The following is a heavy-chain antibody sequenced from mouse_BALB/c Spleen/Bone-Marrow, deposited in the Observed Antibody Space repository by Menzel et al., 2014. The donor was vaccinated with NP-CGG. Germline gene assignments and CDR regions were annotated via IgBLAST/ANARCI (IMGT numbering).Heavy chain of an antibody. CDR1: GFTFSSFG. D-gene: IGHD2-3*01. CDR3: ARKGDGYSYATDY. CDR2: ISSGSSTI. V-gene: IGHV5-17*02. J-gene: IGHJ4*01. Sequence: EVQGVESGGGLVQPGGSRKLSCAASGFTFSSFGMHWVRQAPEKGLEWVAYISSGSSTIYYADTVKGRFTISRDNPKNTLFLQMTSLRSEDTAMYYCARKGDGYSYATDYWGQGTSVTVSS.